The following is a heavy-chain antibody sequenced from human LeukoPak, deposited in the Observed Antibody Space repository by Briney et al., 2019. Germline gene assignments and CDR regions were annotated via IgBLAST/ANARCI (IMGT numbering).Heavy chain of an antibody. CDR2: IYTSGST. CDR3: ARGAGVVGSSYAFDI. CDR1: GGSISSGSYY. J-gene: IGHJ3*02. D-gene: IGHD3-3*01. V-gene: IGHV4-61*02. Sequence: SQTLSLTCTVSGGSISSGSYYWSWIRQPAGKGLEWIGRIYTSGSTNYNPSLKSQVTISVDTPKNQFSLKLSSVTAADTAVYYCARGAGVVGSSYAFDIWGQGTMVTVSS.